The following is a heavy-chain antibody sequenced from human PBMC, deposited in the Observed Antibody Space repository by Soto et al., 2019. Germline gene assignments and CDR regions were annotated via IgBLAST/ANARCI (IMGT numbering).Heavy chain of an antibody. CDR1: GGSISSSSYY. V-gene: IGHV4-39*01. CDR2: IYYSGST. J-gene: IGHJ4*02. Sequence: SETLSLTCTVSGGSISSSSYYWGWIRQPPGKGLEWIGSIYYSGSTYYNPSLKSRVTISVDTSKNQFSLKLSSVTAADTAVYYCARHCTRSGGSCYSHYYFDYWGQGTLVTVSS. D-gene: IGHD2-15*01. CDR3: ARHCTRSGGSCYSHYYFDY.